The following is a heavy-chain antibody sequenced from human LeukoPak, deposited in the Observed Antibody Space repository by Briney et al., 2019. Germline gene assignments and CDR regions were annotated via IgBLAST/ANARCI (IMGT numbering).Heavy chain of an antibody. CDR3: ALYYYYYYYMDV. CDR1: GFTYDDFG. Sequence: PGGSLRLSCAASGFTYDDFGMSWVRQAPGKGLEWVSGINWNGDNTNYADSLKGRFTISRDNAKNSLYLQMNSLRAEDTAVYYCALYYYYYYYMDVWGKGTTVTISS. CDR2: INWNGDNT. V-gene: IGHV3-20*04. J-gene: IGHJ6*03.